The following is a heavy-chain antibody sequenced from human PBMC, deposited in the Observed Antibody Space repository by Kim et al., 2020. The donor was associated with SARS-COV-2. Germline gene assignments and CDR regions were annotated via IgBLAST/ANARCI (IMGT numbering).Heavy chain of an antibody. V-gene: IGHV4-59*13. Sequence: SETLSLTCTVSGGSISSYYWSWIRQPPGKGLEWIGYIYYSGSTNYNPSLKSRVTISVDTSKNQFSLKLSSVTAADTAVYYCARAVEYCSGGSCYEYFQHWGQGTLVTVSS. D-gene: IGHD2-15*01. J-gene: IGHJ1*01. CDR3: ARAVEYCSGGSCYEYFQH. CDR1: GGSISSYY. CDR2: IYYSGST.